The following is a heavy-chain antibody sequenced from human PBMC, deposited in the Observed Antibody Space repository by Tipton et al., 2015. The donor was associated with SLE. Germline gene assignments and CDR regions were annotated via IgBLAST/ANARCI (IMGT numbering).Heavy chain of an antibody. V-gene: IGHV3-30*02. CDR3: ARGQGSYLDY. CDR1: GFTFSSYG. CDR2: IRYDGSNK. J-gene: IGHJ4*02. Sequence: SLRLSCAASGFTFSSYGMHWVRQAPGKGLEWVAFIRYDGSNKYYADSVKGRFTISRDNSKNTLYLQMNSLRAGDTAVYYCARGQGSYLDYWGQGTLVTVSS. D-gene: IGHD3-10*01.